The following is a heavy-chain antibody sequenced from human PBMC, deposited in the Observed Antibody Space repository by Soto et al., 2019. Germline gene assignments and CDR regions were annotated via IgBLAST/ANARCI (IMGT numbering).Heavy chain of an antibody. D-gene: IGHD5-12*01. CDR3: ARAYRDIVATSGGGY. J-gene: IGHJ4*02. Sequence: QVQLVQSGAEVKKPGASVKVSCKASGYTFTSYGISWVRQAPGQGLEWMGWISAYNGNTNYAQKLQGRVTMSTDTSTSTAYMELRSLRSDDTAVYYCARAYRDIVATSGGGYWGQGTLVTVSS. CDR2: ISAYNGNT. V-gene: IGHV1-18*01. CDR1: GYTFTSYG.